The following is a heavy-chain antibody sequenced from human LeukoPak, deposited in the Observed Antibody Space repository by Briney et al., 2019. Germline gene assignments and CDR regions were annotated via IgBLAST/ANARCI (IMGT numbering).Heavy chain of an antibody. CDR3: AAATEMADRGGAFDI. CDR1: GYTFTSYG. D-gene: IGHD5-24*01. Sequence: GASVKVSCKASGYTFTSYGISWVRQAPGQGLEWMGWISAYNGNTNYAQKFQERVTITRDMSTSTAYMELSSLRSEDTAVYYCAAATEMADRGGAFDIWGQGTMVTVSS. J-gene: IGHJ3*02. CDR2: ISAYNGNT. V-gene: IGHV1-18*01.